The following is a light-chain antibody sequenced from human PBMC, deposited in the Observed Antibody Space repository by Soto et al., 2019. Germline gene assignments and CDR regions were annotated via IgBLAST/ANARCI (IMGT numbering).Light chain of an antibody. CDR2: RNN. Sequence: QSVLTQPPSASGAPGQGITISCSGGSSNIEINYVYWYQQLPGTAPRLLIYRNNQRPSGVPDRFPGSKSGTSASLAISALRSEDEADYYCTVWDDSLRGRLFGGGTKVTVL. J-gene: IGLJ2*01. CDR3: TVWDDSLRGRL. V-gene: IGLV1-47*01. CDR1: SSNIEINY.